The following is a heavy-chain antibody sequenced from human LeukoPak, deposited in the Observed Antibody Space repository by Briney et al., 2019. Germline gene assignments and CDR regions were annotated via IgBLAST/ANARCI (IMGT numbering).Heavy chain of an antibody. CDR3: ARDSGYCSGGYCYRPEYFDS. J-gene: IGHJ4*02. CDR1: GVNFRTSA. D-gene: IGHD2-15*01. Sequence: GGSLRLSCVVSGVNFRTSAMHWVRQAPGKGLEWVAVTSYDESLKYYGDSVKGRFSISRDNSKRTVYLQMNRLSADDTAVYFCARDSGYCSGGYCYRPEYFDSWGQGTLVTVSS. V-gene: IGHV3-30*04. CDR2: TSYDESLK.